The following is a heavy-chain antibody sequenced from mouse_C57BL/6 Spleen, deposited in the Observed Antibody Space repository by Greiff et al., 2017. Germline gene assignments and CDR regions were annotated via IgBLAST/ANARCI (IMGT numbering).Heavy chain of an antibody. CDR2: IDPEDGAT. V-gene: IGHV14-2*01. D-gene: IGHD1-1*01. Sequence: VQLKQSGAELVKPGASVKLSCTASGFNIKDYYMHWVKQRTEQGLEWIGRIDPEDGATKYAPKFPGKATITADTSSNTAYLQLSSLTSEYTAVYYCASTTVVPYWYFDVWGTGTTVTVSS. J-gene: IGHJ1*03. CDR3: ASTTVVPYWYFDV. CDR1: GFNIKDYY.